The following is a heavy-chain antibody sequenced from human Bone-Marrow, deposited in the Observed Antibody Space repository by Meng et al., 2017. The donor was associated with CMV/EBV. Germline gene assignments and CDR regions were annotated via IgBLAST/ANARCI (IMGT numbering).Heavy chain of an antibody. CDR1: GFTFSTYN. D-gene: IGHD5-24*01. CDR2: ISSSSTYI. CDR3: ARLQGGVTTYDY. V-gene: IGHV3-21*01. J-gene: IGHJ4*02. Sequence: GESLKISCAGSGFTFSTYNMNWVRRAPGKGLEWVSSISSSSTYIYYADSAKGRFTISRDNAKNSLYLQMNSLRAEDTAVYFCARLQGGVTTYDYWGQATLVTVSS.